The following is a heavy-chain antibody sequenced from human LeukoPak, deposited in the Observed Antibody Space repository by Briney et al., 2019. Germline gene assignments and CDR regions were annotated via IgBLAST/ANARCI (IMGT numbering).Heavy chain of an antibody. D-gene: IGHD6-13*01. Sequence: SETLSLTCTVSGGSISSYYWSWIRQPPGKGLEWIGYIYYSGSTNYNPSLKSRVTISVDTSKNQFSLKLSSVTAADTAVYYCARERGMDSSGWYDWFDPWGQGTLVTVSS. CDR2: IYYSGST. CDR1: GGSISSYY. CDR3: ARERGMDSSGWYDWFDP. J-gene: IGHJ5*02. V-gene: IGHV4-59*01.